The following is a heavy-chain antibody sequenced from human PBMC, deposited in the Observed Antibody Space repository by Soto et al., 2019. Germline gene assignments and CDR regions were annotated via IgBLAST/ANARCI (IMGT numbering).Heavy chain of an antibody. V-gene: IGHV1-46*01. J-gene: IGHJ1*01. CDR2: VNPSGGST. CDR3: AREENCNDSIGYSEYFQS. Sequence: QVQLVQSGAEVKKPGASVKVSCKASGYIFTAYSMHWVRQAPGQGPEWMGVVNPSGGSTIYTQKSQGRITMTRDTSMSTVHMDLSSLTSEDTAEYYCAREENCNDSIGYSEYFQSCAQGHLVTLSS. D-gene: IGHD6-25*01. CDR1: GYIFTAYS.